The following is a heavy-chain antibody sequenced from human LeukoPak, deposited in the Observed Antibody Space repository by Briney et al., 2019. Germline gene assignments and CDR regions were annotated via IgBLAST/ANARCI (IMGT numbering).Heavy chain of an antibody. Sequence: PSETLSLTCSVSGFSISSGYYWDWIRQPPGKGLEWIGNVYYSGSTSYNPSLKSRVTISVDTSKNQFSLKLSSVTAADTAVYYCARLYSSSWQFDYWGQGTLVTVSS. D-gene: IGHD6-13*01. CDR3: ARLYSSSWQFDY. CDR2: VYYSGST. J-gene: IGHJ4*02. V-gene: IGHV4-38-2*01. CDR1: GFSISSGYY.